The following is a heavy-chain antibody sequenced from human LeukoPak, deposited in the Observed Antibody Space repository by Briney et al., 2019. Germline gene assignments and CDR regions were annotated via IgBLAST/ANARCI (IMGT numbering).Heavy chain of an antibody. D-gene: IGHD3-3*01. J-gene: IGHJ5*02. V-gene: IGHV3-48*03. Sequence: GGSLRLSCAASGFTFSSYEMNWVRQAPGKGLEWVSYISSSSSTIYYADSVKGRFTISRDNAKNSLYLQMNSLRAEDTAVYYCAREDYDFWTGYFRFRGATRFDPWGQGTLVTVSS. CDR1: GFTFSSYE. CDR3: AREDYDFWTGYFRFRGATRFDP. CDR2: ISSSSSTI.